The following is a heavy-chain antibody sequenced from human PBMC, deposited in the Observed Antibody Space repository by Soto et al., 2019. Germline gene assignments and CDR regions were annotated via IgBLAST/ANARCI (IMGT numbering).Heavy chain of an antibody. D-gene: IGHD2-2*01. V-gene: IGHV4-38-2*02. CDR3: AREYRKIGYCSSTSCPPGFNP. J-gene: IGHJ5*02. CDR2: IYHSGST. Sequence: SETLSLTCAVSGYSISSGYYWGWIRQPPGKGLEWIGSIYHSGSTYYNPSLKSRVTISVDTSKNQFSPKLSSVTAADTAVYYCAREYRKIGYCSSTSCPPGFNPWGQGTLVTVSS. CDR1: GYSISSGYY.